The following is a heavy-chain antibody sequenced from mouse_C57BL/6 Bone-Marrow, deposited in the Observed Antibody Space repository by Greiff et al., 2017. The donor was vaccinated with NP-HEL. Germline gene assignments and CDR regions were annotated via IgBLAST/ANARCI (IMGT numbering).Heavy chain of an antibody. CDR1: GYTFTDYY. CDR2: INPNNGGT. D-gene: IGHD1-1*01. Sequence: EVQLQQSGPELVKPGASVKISCKASGYTFTDYYMNWVKQSHGKSLEWIGDINPNNGGTSYNQKFKGKATLTVDKSSSTAYMELRSLTSEDSAVYYCARFHYYGSSSYYFDYWGQGTTLTVSS. J-gene: IGHJ2*01. V-gene: IGHV1-26*01. CDR3: ARFHYYGSSSYYFDY.